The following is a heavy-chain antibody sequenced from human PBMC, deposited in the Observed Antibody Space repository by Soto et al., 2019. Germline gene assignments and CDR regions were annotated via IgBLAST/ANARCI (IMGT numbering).Heavy chain of an antibody. V-gene: IGHV3-33*01. J-gene: IGHJ6*02. D-gene: IGHD6-25*01. CDR2: IWPDGSNR. CDR1: GFIFNTNG. CDR3: ARAAWYYYGMDV. Sequence: PGGSLRLSCAASGFIFNTNGMHWVRQAPGKGLEWVAVIWPDGSNRYYADSVSGQFTISRDNSKNTLFLQMNSLSAEDTAVYYCARAAWYYYGMDVWGQGTTVTVSS.